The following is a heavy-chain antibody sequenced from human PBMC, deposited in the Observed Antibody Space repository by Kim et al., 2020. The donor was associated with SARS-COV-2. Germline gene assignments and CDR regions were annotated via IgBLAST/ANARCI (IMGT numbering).Heavy chain of an antibody. J-gene: IGHJ5*02. V-gene: IGHV3-64D*09. CDR2: T. Sequence: TDYADSMRGRFTISRDNSKNTVYLQMSSLRSEDTAIYYCMKDPGDAWGQGTLVIVSS. CDR3: MKDPGDA.